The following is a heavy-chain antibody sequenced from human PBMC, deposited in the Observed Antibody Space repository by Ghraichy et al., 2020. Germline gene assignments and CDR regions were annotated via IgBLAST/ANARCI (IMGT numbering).Heavy chain of an antibody. CDR3: AKGNGVAARAGDWFDP. CDR1: GFTFDDYA. Sequence: GGSLRLSCAASGFTFDDYAMHWVRQAPGKGLEWVSGISWNSGSIGYADSVKGRFTISRDNAKNSLYLQMNSLRAEDTALYYCAKGNGVAARAGDWFDPWGQGTLVTVSS. D-gene: IGHD6-6*01. V-gene: IGHV3-9*01. CDR2: ISWNSGSI. J-gene: IGHJ5*02.